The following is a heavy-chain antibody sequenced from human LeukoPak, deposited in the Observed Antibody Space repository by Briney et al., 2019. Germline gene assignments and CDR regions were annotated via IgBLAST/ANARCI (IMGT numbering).Heavy chain of an antibody. CDR1: GFNFSDSR. J-gene: IGHJ4*02. Sequence: GGSLRLSCATSGFNFSDSRMTWVRQAPGKGLQWVANINRNGTEKHFLDSVEGRFIISRDNAKKSLYLQMSSLRPQDTAVYFCVRGDWYFEAWGQGTLVTVSS. CDR3: VRGDWYFEA. D-gene: IGHD2-21*01. V-gene: IGHV3-7*04. CDR2: INRNGTEK.